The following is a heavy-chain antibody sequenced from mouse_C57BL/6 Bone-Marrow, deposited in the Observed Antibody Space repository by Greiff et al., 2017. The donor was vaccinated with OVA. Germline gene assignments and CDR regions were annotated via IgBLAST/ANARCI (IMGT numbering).Heavy chain of an antibody. CDR1: GYTFTSYW. Sequence: VQLQQSGAELAKPGTSVKLSCKASGYTFTSYWMHWVKQRPGQGLEWIGYINPSSGNTKYNQKFKDKATLTADKSSSTAYMQLSSLRNEDCAVYYCSREPPNWTGMEYYFDYWGQGTSLTVSS. CDR2: INPSSGNT. CDR3: SREPPNWTGMEYYFDY. V-gene: IGHV1-7*01. J-gene: IGHJ2*02. D-gene: IGHD4-1*01.